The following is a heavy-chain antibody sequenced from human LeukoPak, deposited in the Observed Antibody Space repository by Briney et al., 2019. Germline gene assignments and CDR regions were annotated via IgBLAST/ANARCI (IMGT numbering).Heavy chain of an antibody. J-gene: IGHJ6*02. CDR3: ARDKYYYDSSGYSNYYYYGMDV. Sequence: SETLSLTCTVSGGSISSYYWSWIRQPPGEGLEWIGYIYYSGSTNYNPSLKSRVTISVDTSKNQFSLKLSSVTAADTAVYYCARDKYYYDSSGYSNYYYYGMDVWGQGTTVTVSS. CDR1: GGSISSYY. CDR2: IYYSGST. V-gene: IGHV4-59*01. D-gene: IGHD3-22*01.